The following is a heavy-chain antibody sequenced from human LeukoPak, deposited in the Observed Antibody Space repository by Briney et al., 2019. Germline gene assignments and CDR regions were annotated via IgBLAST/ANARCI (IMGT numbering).Heavy chain of an antibody. CDR1: GFNFRYYA. CDR2: ISEGADIT. V-gene: IGHV3-23*01. Sequence: GGSLRLSCAASGFNFRYYAMTWVRQAPGKGLECVSGISEGADITYYGGSVKGRFTISRDNSKNTLYLQMNSLRAEDTAVYYCAKDGPYDFWSGYAFDYWGQGTLVTVSS. D-gene: IGHD3-3*01. CDR3: AKDGPYDFWSGYAFDY. J-gene: IGHJ4*02.